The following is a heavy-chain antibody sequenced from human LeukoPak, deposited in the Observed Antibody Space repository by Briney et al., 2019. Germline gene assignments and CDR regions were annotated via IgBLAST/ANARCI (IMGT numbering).Heavy chain of an antibody. V-gene: IGHV3-23*01. J-gene: IGHJ5*02. D-gene: IGHD2/OR15-2a*01. Sequence: PGGSLRLSCAASGFTFSSYAMNWLRQAPEKGLEWVSSIFGSGTTTYYADSVKGRFTISRDNSKNTLYLQVNSLRAEDTAVYYCAKDTLGYPNTWGQGTLVTVSS. CDR2: IFGSGTTT. CDR1: GFTFSSYA. CDR3: AKDTLGYPNT.